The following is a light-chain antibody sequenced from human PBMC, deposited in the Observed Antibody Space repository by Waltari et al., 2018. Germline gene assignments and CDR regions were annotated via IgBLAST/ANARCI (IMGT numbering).Light chain of an antibody. CDR2: EAS. CDR3: QQYNTWPPIT. V-gene: IGKV3-15*01. Sequence: EIVMTQSPATLSVSPGERATLSYRASQSVSSNLAWYQQKPGQTPRLLIYEASTRPTGIPARFSGSGSGTEFTLSISSLQSEDFAVYYCQQYNTWPPITFGQGTRLEIK. CDR1: QSVSSN. J-gene: IGKJ5*01.